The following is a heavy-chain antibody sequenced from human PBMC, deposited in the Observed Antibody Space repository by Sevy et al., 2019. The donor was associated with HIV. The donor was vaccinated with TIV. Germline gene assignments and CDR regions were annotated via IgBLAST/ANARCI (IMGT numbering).Heavy chain of an antibody. V-gene: IGHV3-15*07. CDR3: TWEVPEGSCHY. CDR1: GFTFIHAW. CDR2: IKSKGGGETN. D-gene: IGHD1-26*01. J-gene: IGHJ4*02. Sequence: GGSLRLSCAASGFTFIHAWMNWVRQAPGKGLEWVGRIKSKGGGETNDYAAPVKGRFTFSRDDSKNTLYLQMNSLKTEDTAVYYCTWEVPEGSCHYWGQGTLVTVSS.